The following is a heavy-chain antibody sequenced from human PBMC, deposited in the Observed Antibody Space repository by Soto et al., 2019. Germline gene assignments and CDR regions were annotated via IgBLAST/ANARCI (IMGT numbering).Heavy chain of an antibody. V-gene: IGHV4-59*01. CDR2: IYYSGST. J-gene: IGHJ6*02. CDR1: GGSISSYY. Sequence: QVQLQESGPGLVKPSETLSLTCTVSGGSISSYYWSWIRQPPGKGLEWIGYIYYSGSTNYNPSLRRLVTISVDTSKNQFSLKLSSVTAADTAEYYCASGLMDVWGQGTTVTVSS. CDR3: ASGLMDV.